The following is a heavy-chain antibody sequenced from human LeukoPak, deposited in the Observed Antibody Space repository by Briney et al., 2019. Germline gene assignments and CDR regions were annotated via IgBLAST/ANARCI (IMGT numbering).Heavy chain of an antibody. J-gene: IGHJ4*02. D-gene: IGHD2-15*01. CDR1: GFTFSSYG. CDR2: ISYDGSNK. CDR3: AKILGYCSGGSCLFDY. V-gene: IGHV3-30*18. Sequence: PGRSLRLSCAASGFTFSSYGMHWVRQAPGKGREWVAVISYDGSNKYYADSVMGRFTISRDNSKNTLYLQMNSLRAEDTAVYYCAKILGYCSGGSCLFDYWGQGTLVTVSS.